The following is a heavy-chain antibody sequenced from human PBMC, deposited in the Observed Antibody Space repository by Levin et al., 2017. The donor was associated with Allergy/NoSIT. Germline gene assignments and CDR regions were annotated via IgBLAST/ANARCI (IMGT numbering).Heavy chain of an antibody. Sequence: SETLSLTCAVYGGSFSGYYWNWIRQIPGKGLEWIGEINHSGNTNYNPSLKSRVSLSVDTSKNQFSLNLRSVTAADTAVYYCARAGEATRLWVWWGHGTRVTVSS. V-gene: IGHV4-34*01. CDR2: INHSGNT. D-gene: IGHD6-6*01. CDR1: GGSFSGYY. J-gene: IGHJ4*01. CDR3: ARAGEATRLWVW.